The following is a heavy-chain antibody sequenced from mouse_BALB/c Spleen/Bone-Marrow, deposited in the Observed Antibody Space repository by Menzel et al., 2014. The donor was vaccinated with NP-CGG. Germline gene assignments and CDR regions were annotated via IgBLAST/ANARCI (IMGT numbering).Heavy chain of an antibody. J-gene: IGHJ3*01. CDR1: GFSLTSYS. V-gene: IGHV2-9*02. Sequence: QVQLKESGPGLVAPSQSLSITCTVSGFSLTSYSVHWVRQPPGKGLEWLGVIWAGGSTNYNSALMSRLSISKDNSKSQVFLKMNSLQTDDTAMYYCARALDSSGYGFAYWGQGTLVTVSA. D-gene: IGHD3-2*01. CDR3: ARALDSSGYGFAY. CDR2: IWAGGST.